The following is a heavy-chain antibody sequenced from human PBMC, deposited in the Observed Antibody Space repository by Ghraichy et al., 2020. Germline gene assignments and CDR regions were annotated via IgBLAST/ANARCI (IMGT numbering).Heavy chain of an antibody. CDR3: AKDVRETFGYGLYGMDV. J-gene: IGHJ6*02. CDR2: ITYIDSTT. CDR1: GVTFNIYA. D-gene: IGHD5-18*01. Sequence: GGSLRLSCAASGVTFNIYAMSWVRQAPGKGLEWVSGITYIDSTTYYANSVKGRFTISRDNSNNTVSLQMNSLRAEDTAVYYCAKDVRETFGYGLYGMDVWGQGTTVTVS. V-gene: IGHV3-23*01.